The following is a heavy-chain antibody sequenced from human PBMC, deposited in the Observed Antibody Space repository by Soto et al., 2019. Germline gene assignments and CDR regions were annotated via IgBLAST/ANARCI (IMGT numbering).Heavy chain of an antibody. Sequence: QVQLVESGGGVVQPGRSLRLSCAASEFTFSNYGMHWVRQAPCKGLEWVAVILNDGSNRYNADSVKDRFTISRDNSKNTLSLQMTSLRAEDTAVYYCARDDEYSGNGMDVWGQGTTVTVS. D-gene: IGHD3-10*01. CDR3: ARDDEYSGNGMDV. V-gene: IGHV3-33*01. CDR2: ILNDGSNR. CDR1: EFTFSNYG. J-gene: IGHJ6*02.